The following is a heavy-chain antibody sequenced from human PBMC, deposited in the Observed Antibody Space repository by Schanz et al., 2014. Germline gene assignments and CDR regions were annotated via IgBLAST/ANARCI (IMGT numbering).Heavy chain of an antibody. J-gene: IGHJ3*01. CDR2: IIPILDKT. CDR1: GGTFSSST. V-gene: IGHV1-69*02. Sequence: QVQLVQSGAEVKKPGSSVKVSCKASGGTFSSSTLTWVRQAPGQGLEWMGRIIPILDKTNYAQKFQGRVTMTADESTSTFYMKVSGLRSEDAAVYYCATNSPFRMVRRSKACDAWGHGTMVTVSS. CDR3: ATNSPFRMVRRSKACDA. D-gene: IGHD3-10*01.